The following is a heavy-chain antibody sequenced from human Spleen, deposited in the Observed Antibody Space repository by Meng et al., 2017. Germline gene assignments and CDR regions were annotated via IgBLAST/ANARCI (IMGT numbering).Heavy chain of an antibody. CDR3: ARDEEVWGVRGTRAYFDY. V-gene: IGHV3-48*03. J-gene: IGHJ4*02. CDR1: GFNFNNYE. CDR2: ISGNGDSI. Sequence: GESLKISCAASGFNFNNYEMNWVRQDPGKGLEWVSYISGNGDSIYYADSVKGRFTISRDNAENSLYLRINSLRAEDTAVYYCARDEEVWGVRGTRAYFDYWGQGTLVTVSS. D-gene: IGHD1-26*01.